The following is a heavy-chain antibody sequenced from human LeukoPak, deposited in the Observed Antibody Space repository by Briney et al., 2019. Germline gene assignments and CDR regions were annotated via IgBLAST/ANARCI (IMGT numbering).Heavy chain of an antibody. Sequence: GGSLRLSCAASGFTFSSYAMSWVRQAPGKGLEWVSAISGSGGSTYYADSVKGRFTISRDNAKNSLYLQMNSLRAEDTAVYYCARGGVYSSRGIDYWGQGTLVTVSS. CDR1: GFTFSSYA. D-gene: IGHD6-13*01. CDR2: ISGSGGST. V-gene: IGHV3-23*01. CDR3: ARGGVYSSRGIDY. J-gene: IGHJ4*02.